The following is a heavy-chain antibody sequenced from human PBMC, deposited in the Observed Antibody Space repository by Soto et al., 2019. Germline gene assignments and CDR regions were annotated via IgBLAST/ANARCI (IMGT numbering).Heavy chain of an antibody. V-gene: IGHV3-48*03. CDR1: GFTFSSYE. D-gene: IGHD3-22*01. CDR3: ARDNTDSSGPPDY. CDR2: ISSSGSTI. Sequence: SLRLSCAASGFTFSSYEMNWVRQAPGKGLEWVSYISSSGSTIYYADSVKGRFTISRDNAKNSLYLQMNSLRAEDTAVYYCARDNTDSSGPPDYWGQGTLVTVSS. J-gene: IGHJ4*02.